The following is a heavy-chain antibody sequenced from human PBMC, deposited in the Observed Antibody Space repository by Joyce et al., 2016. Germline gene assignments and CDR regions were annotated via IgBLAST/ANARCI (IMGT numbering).Heavy chain of an antibody. J-gene: IGHJ4*02. V-gene: IGHV4-34*01. CDR2: INHSGST. CDR3: ARGLSAFDYSNYAGYDY. CDR1: GGSFSGYY. Sequence: QVQLQQWGAGLLKPSETLSLTCAVYGGSFSGYYWSWSRQPPGKGLEWIGEINHSGSTNSTPSLESRVTISVDTSKNQFSLRLSSVTAADTAVYYCARGLSAFDYSNYAGYDYWGQGTLVTVSS. D-gene: IGHD4-11*01.